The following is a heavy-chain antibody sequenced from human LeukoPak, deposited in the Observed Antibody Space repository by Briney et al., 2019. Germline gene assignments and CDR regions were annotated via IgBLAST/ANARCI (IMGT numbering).Heavy chain of an antibody. CDR1: GGTFSSYA. V-gene: IGHV1-69*04. CDR3: ARDGWVYDSSGHGMDV. J-gene: IGHJ6*02. D-gene: IGHD3-22*01. CDR2: IIPILGIA. Sequence: PRASVKVSCKASGGTFSSYAISWVRQAPGQGLEWMGRIIPILGIANYAQKFQGRVTITADKSTSTAYMELSSLRSEDTAVYYCARDGWVYDSSGHGMDVWGQGTTVTVSS.